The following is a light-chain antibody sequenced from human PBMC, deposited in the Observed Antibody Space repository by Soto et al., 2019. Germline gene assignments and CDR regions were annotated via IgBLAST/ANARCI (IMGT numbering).Light chain of an antibody. CDR3: QQYKSASFT. CDR2: AAS. J-gene: IGKJ3*01. Sequence: DIQMTQSPSSLSASVGDRVTITCRASQGIRNYLAWYQQKPGQVPKLLIYAASTLQPGVPSRFSGGGSGTDFTPTISNLQPEDVATYYCQQYKSASFTFGPGTKVDIK. V-gene: IGKV1-27*01. CDR1: QGIRNY.